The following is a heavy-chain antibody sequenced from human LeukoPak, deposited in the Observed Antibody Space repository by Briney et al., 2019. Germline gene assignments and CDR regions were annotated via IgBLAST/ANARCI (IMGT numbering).Heavy chain of an antibody. CDR3: ARNLQQLTVFDY. CDR1: GYTLTDYY. CDR2: INPNSGGT. Sequence: ASVKVSCKASGYTLTDYYMHWVRQAPGQGLEWMGRINPNSGGTNYAQKFQGRVTMTRDTSISTVYMELSRLRSEDTAVYYCARNLQQLTVFDYWGQGTLVTVSS. D-gene: IGHD6-13*01. V-gene: IGHV1-2*06. J-gene: IGHJ4*02.